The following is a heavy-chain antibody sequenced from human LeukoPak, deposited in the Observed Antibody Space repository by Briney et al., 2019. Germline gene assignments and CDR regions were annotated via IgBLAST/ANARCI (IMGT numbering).Heavy chain of an antibody. CDR1: GGTFGSYT. V-gene: IGHV1-69*04. J-gene: IGHJ4*02. Sequence: GASVKVSCKASGGTFGSYTISWVRQAPGQGLEWMGRIIPILGIANYAQKFQGRVTITADKSTSTAYMELSSLRSEDTAVYYCARDGVGATIGLDYWGQGTLVTVSS. D-gene: IGHD1-26*01. CDR2: IIPILGIA. CDR3: ARDGVGATIGLDY.